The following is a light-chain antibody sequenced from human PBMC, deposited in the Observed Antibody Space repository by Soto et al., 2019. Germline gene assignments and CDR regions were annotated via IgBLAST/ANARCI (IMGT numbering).Light chain of an antibody. CDR3: QQYNNWPRALT. CDR1: QTVGSN. Sequence: IVLTQSPGTLSLSPGERATLSCRASQTVGSNLAWYQQKPGQAPRLLIYGASTRATGIPARFSGSGSGTEFTLTISSLQSQDFAVYYCQQYNNWPRALTFGGGTKVDIK. V-gene: IGKV3-15*01. CDR2: GAS. J-gene: IGKJ4*01.